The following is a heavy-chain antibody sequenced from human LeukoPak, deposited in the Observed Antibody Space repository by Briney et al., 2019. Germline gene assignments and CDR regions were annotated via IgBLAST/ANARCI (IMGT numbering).Heavy chain of an antibody. Sequence: NPGGSLRLSCAASGFTFSDYNMRWVRQPPGKGLEWIGEIYHSGSTNYNPSLKSRVTISVDKSKNQFSLKLSSVTAADTAVYYCAHFSDYYYYMDVWGKGTTVTVS. CDR3: AHFSDYYYYMDV. V-gene: IGHV4-34*08. J-gene: IGHJ6*03. CDR2: IYHSGST. D-gene: IGHD2/OR15-2a*01. CDR1: GFTFSDYN.